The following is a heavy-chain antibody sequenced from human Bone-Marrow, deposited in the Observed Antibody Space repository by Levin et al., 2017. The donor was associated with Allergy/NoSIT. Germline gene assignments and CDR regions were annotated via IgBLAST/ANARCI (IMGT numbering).Heavy chain of an antibody. V-gene: IGHV4-39*01. D-gene: IGHD3-9*01. J-gene: IGHJ6*02. CDR1: GGSISSSSYY. CDR2: IYYSGST. Sequence: SSDTLSLTCTVSGGSISSSSYYWGWIRQPPGEGLEWIGSIYYSGSTYYNPSLKSRVTISVDTSKNQFSLKLSSVTAADTAVYYCARQLDLVIAPTYYYYYGMDVWGQGTTVTVSS. CDR3: ARQLDLVIAPTYYYYYGMDV.